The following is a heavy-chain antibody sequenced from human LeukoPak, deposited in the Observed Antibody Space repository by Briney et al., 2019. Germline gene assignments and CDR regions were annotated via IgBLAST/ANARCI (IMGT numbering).Heavy chain of an antibody. Sequence: ASVKVSCKVSGYTITELSMHWVRQAPGKGLEWMGGFGPEDGETIYAQKFQGRVTMTEDTSTDTAYMELSSLRSEDTAVYYCATIEQWLVGYFQHWGQGTLVTVSS. J-gene: IGHJ1*01. D-gene: IGHD6-19*01. CDR2: FGPEDGET. CDR3: ATIEQWLVGYFQH. V-gene: IGHV1-24*01. CDR1: GYTITELS.